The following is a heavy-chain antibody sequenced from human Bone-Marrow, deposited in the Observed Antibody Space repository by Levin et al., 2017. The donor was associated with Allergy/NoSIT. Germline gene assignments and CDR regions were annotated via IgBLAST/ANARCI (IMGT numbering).Heavy chain of an antibody. Sequence: GGSLRLSCAASGFAFTSYDMSWVRQAPGKGLEWVSVISGSGDTTNYADSVKGRFTTSRDNSKNTLYLQMNSLRAEETAVYYCGVGDCSGDYCYPRGGYWGQGTLVTVSS. CDR2: ISGSGDTT. CDR3: GVGDCSGDYCYPRGGY. V-gene: IGHV3-23*01. J-gene: IGHJ4*02. D-gene: IGHD2-15*01. CDR1: GFAFTSYD.